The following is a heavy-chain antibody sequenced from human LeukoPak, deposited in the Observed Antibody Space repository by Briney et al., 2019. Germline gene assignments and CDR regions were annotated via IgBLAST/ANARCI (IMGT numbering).Heavy chain of an antibody. CDR1: GGSFSGYY. D-gene: IGHD2-2*01. V-gene: IGHV4-34*01. CDR2: INHSGST. Sequence: SETLSLTCAVYGGSFSGYYWSWIRQPPGMGLEWIGEINHSGSTNYNPSLKSRVTISVDTSKNQFSLKLSSVTAADTAVYYCARGPLGYCSSTSCYVPRQPRYYYYYMDVWGKGTTVTVSS. J-gene: IGHJ6*03. CDR3: ARGPLGYCSSTSCYVPRQPRYYYYYMDV.